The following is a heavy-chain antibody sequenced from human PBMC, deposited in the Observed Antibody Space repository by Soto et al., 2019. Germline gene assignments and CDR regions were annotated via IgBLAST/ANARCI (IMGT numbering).Heavy chain of an antibody. Sequence: GGSLRLSCVASGLTFGSRAMSWVRQAPGEGLQWVATITDNGGDAKYADSVRGRFVISRDNSKKTLYLQMTSLTAEDSAMYFCARGSTESCPGSRISDFWGRATLVTRFS. D-gene: IGHD3-10*01. CDR3: ARGSTESCPGSRISDF. J-gene: IGHJ4*02. CDR2: ITDNGGDA. V-gene: IGHV3-23*01. CDR1: GLTFGSRA.